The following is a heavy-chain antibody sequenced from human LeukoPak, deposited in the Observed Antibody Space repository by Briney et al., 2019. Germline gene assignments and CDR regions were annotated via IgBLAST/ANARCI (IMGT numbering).Heavy chain of an antibody. CDR2: IWYDGSDK. D-gene: IGHD3-16*01. J-gene: IGHJ6*03. CDR3: AKDKDYGYYMDV. V-gene: IGHV3-33*06. Sequence: GGSLRLSCAASGFTFSSYGMNWVRQAPGKGLEWGAVIWYDGSDKYYADSVKGRFTISRDNSKNTLYLQMNSLRAEDTAVYYCAKDKDYGYYMDVWGKGTTVTVSS. CDR1: GFTFSSYG.